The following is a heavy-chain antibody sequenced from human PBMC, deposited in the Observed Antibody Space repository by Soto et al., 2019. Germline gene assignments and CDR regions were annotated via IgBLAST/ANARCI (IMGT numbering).Heavy chain of an antibody. Sequence: SETLCLTCSVSGDSISSYYWSWIRQPPGKGLEWIGYIYYSGSTNYNPSFKSRVTISVDTPKNQFSLKLTSVTAADTAVYYCARGVATIGPWGQGTLVTVSS. V-gene: IGHV4-59*01. J-gene: IGHJ5*02. CDR1: GDSISSYY. CDR3: ARGVATIGP. D-gene: IGHD5-12*01. CDR2: IYYSGST.